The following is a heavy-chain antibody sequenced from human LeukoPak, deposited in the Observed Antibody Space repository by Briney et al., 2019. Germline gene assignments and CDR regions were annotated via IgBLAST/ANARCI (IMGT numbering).Heavy chain of an antibody. CDR3: ARELKTGTATGSFDY. D-gene: IGHD1/OR15-1a*01. V-gene: IGHV1-69*05. J-gene: IGHJ4*02. CDR2: VIPIFCTA. CDR1: GGTFSSYA. Sequence: SVKVSCKASGGTFSSYAISWVRQAPGQGLEWMGGVIPIFCTANYAQKFDGRVTITTSESTSTAYMPLSSLTSEATAVSYCARELKTGTATGSFDYWGQGTLVTVSS.